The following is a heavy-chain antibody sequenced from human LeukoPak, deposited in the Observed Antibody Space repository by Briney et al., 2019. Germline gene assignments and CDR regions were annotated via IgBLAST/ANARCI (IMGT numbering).Heavy chain of an antibody. CDR1: GYTFTSYY. D-gene: IGHD4-17*01. Sequence: ASVKVSCKASGYTFTSYYMHWVRQAPGQGLEWMGIINPSGGSTSYAQKFQGRVTMPRDTSTSTVYMALSSLRSEDTAVYYCARAYSTVTTTDYWGQGTLVTVSS. V-gene: IGHV1-46*01. CDR2: INPSGGST. J-gene: IGHJ4*02. CDR3: ARAYSTVTTTDY.